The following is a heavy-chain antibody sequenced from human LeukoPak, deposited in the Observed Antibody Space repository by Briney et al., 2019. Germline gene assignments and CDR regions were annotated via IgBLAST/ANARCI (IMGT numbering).Heavy chain of an antibody. CDR2: ISWNSGSI. CDR3: AKEGYYYDSAGAFDI. V-gene: IGHV3-9*01. J-gene: IGHJ3*02. D-gene: IGHD3-22*01. CDR1: GFTFDDYA. Sequence: GRSLRLSCAASGFTFDDYAMHWVRQAPGKGLEWVSGISWNSGSIGYADSVKGRFTISRDNAKNSLYLQMNSLRAEDTALYYCAKEGYYYDSAGAFDIWGQGTMVTVSS.